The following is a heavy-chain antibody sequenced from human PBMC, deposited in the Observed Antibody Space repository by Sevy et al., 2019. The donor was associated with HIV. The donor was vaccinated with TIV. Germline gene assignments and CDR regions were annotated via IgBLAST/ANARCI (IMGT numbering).Heavy chain of an antibody. D-gene: IGHD3-3*01. J-gene: IGHJ4*02. CDR2: IKSDGSDK. Sequence: GGSLRLSCAASGFTFSADWMNWVRQAPGKGLEWVANIKSDGSDKHYVHSVEGRSNISRDNAKNSLYLQMNSLRVEDTAVYYCAQEVFWRFDSWGQGTLVTVSS. CDR1: GFTFSADW. V-gene: IGHV3-7*01. CDR3: AQEVFWRFDS.